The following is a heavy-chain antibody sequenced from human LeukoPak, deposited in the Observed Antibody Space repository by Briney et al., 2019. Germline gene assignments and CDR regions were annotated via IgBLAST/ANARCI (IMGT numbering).Heavy chain of an antibody. CDR3: ARGLLRDGYTYTYSFDY. V-gene: IGHV3-66*01. D-gene: IGHD5-18*01. CDR2: VYMGGTT. Sequence: GGSLRLSCAASGFTVSTNYMNWVRQAPGKGRGWVSVVYMGGTTYYADSVKGRFTISRDSTKNTIYLQMNNLRAEDTAVYYCARGLLRDGYTYTYSFDYWGQGTLVTVSS. J-gene: IGHJ4*02. CDR1: GFTVSTNY.